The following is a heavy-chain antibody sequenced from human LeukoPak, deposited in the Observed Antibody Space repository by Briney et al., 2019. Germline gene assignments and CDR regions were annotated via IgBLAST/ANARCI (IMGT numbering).Heavy chain of an antibody. CDR2: IYPDDSDT. V-gene: IGHV5-51*01. D-gene: IGHD5-24*01. CDR1: GYSFTSYW. CDR3: ARRREMATMYGHWYFDL. Sequence: GESLKIASKGSGYSFTSYWIGWVRQMPGKGLEWMGIIYPDDSDTRYSPSFQGQVTFSADKSISTAFLQWSSLKASDTAMYYCARRREMATMYGHWYFDLWGRGTLVTVSS. J-gene: IGHJ2*01.